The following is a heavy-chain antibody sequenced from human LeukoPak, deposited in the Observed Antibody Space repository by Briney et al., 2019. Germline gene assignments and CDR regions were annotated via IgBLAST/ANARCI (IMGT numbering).Heavy chain of an antibody. Sequence: GSTNYNPSLKSRVTISVDTSKNQFSLKLSSVTAADTAVYYCARHTRERGYSYGYYYYYYMDVWGKGTTVTISS. V-gene: IGHV4-34*01. D-gene: IGHD5-18*01. CDR3: ARHTRERGYSYGYYYYYYMDV. CDR2: GST. J-gene: IGHJ6*03.